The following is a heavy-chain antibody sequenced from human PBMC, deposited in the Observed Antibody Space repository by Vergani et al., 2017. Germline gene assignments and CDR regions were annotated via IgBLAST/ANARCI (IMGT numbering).Heavy chain of an antibody. J-gene: IGHJ4*02. CDR1: GFTFSTYA. Sequence: VQLVESGGGVVQPGRSLRLSCAASGFTFSTYAMTWVRQAPGKGLEWVSTISSDGGSTYYADSVKGRFTISRDNSKNTVYLQINSLRAEDTAFYYCADLYGDDGFSPFWGQGTLVTVSS. D-gene: IGHD2-21*01. CDR3: ADLYGDDGFSPF. CDR2: ISSDGGST. V-gene: IGHV3-23*04.